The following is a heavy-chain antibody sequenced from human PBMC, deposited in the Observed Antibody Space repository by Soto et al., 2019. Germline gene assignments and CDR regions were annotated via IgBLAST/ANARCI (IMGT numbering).Heavy chain of an antibody. D-gene: IGHD3-3*01. CDR3: ASRSKNDLSDMDV. V-gene: IGHV4-34*01. Sequence: QVQLQQWGAGLLKPSETLSLTCAVYGGSFSGYYWSWIRQPPGKGLEWIGEINHSGSTNYNSSLKSRVTISVDTSKNQFSLKLSSVTAADTAVYYCASRSKNDLSDMDVWGQGTTVTVSS. CDR1: GGSFSGYY. J-gene: IGHJ6*02. CDR2: INHSGST.